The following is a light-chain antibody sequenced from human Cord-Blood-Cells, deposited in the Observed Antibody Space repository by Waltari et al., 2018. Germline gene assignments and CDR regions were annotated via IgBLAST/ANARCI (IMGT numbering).Light chain of an antibody. CDR2: DVS. V-gene: IGLV2-14*01. CDR1: SSDVGGYNY. J-gene: IGLJ2*01. Sequence: QSALTQPASVSGSPGQSITISCTGTSSDVGGYNYVSWYQQHPGKAPKLMIYDVSKRPSGVSNRFSGSKSGNTASLTISGLKAEDEADYYCSSYTSSSTVVFGGGTKLTVL. CDR3: SSYTSSSTVV.